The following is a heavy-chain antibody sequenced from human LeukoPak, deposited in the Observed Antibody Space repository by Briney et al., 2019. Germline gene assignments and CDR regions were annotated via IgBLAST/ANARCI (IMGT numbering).Heavy chain of an antibody. V-gene: IGHV4-39*01. CDR1: GGSINSNSHH. CDR2: IYYSGTT. D-gene: IGHD3-9*01. Sequence: TSETLSLTCSVSGGSINSNSHHWDWIRQAPGKGLEWIGNIYYSGTTSYNPSLKSRVTISVDTSKNQFSLRLSSVTAADTAVYYCARRGDILTDYAVDYWGQGTLVTVSS. J-gene: IGHJ4*02. CDR3: ARRGDILTDYAVDY.